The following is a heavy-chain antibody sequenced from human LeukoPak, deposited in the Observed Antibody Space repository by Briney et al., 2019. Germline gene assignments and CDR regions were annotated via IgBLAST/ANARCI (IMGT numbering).Heavy chain of an antibody. Sequence: QPGGSLRLSCLASGFTSSGHYIDWVRQAPGKGLQWLGRSRNKSQGYTTEYAASVKGRFSFSRDESNNSLYLQMNSLKIEDTAVYYCCTTVITPRYMDVWGKGTTVAISS. J-gene: IGHJ6*03. CDR3: CTTVITPRYMDV. D-gene: IGHD4-23*01. CDR1: GFTSSGHY. V-gene: IGHV3-72*01. CDR2: SRNKSQGYTT.